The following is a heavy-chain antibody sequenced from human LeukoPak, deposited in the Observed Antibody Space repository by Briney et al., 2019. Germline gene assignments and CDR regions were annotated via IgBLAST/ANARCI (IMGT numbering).Heavy chain of an antibody. CDR2: IRSKANSYAT. Sequence: PGGSLRLSCAASGFTFSGSAMHWVRQASGKRLEWVGRIRSKANSYATAYAASVKGRFTISRDDSKNTAYPQMNSLKTEDTAVYYCTRHRPHYDSSGYEFDYWGQGTLVTVSS. CDR1: GFTFSGSA. D-gene: IGHD3-22*01. V-gene: IGHV3-73*01. J-gene: IGHJ4*02. CDR3: TRHRPHYDSSGYEFDY.